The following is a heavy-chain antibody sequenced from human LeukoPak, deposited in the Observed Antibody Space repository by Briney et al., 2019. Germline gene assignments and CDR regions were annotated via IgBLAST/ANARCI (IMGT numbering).Heavy chain of an antibody. D-gene: IGHD6-13*01. CDR1: GFTFSNFG. CDR3: ANIAAAAPFDY. V-gene: IGHV3-30*18. J-gene: IGHJ4*02. Sequence: GGSLRLSCAASGFTFSNFGMHWVRQAPGKGLEWVAVISYDGSNKYYADSVKGRFTISRDNSKNTLYLQMNSLRAEDTAVYYCANIAAAAPFDYWGQGTLVTVSS. CDR2: ISYDGSNK.